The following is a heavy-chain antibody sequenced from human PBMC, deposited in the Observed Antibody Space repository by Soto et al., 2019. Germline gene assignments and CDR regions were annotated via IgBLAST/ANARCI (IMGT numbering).Heavy chain of an antibody. D-gene: IGHD6-13*01. CDR2: ISGSGGST. CDR1: GFTFSSYA. V-gene: IGHV3-23*01. Sequence: GGSLRLSCAASGFTFSSYAMSWVRQAPGKGLEWVSAISGSGGSTYYADSVKGRFTISRDNTKNTLNLQMNSLRAEDWTVDYCAKGTWRMLVRDRYPLDYWGQGTLATVSS. CDR3: AKGTWRMLVRDRYPLDY. J-gene: IGHJ4*02.